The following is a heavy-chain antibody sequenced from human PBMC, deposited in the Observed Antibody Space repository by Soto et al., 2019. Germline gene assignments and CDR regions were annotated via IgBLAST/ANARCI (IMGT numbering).Heavy chain of an antibody. CDR2: INPNSGST. CDR1: GYTFTGYY. D-gene: IGHD4-17*01. CDR3: SREVGYGEYDFDY. Sequence: QVQLVQSGAEVKKPGASVKVSCKASGYTFTGYYMHWVRQAPGQGREWMGWINPNSGSTNYAQKFQGWVTMTRDTSISTAYMELSRMRSDDPAVYYRSREVGYGEYDFDYRGQGTLVNVSS. V-gene: IGHV1-2*04. J-gene: IGHJ4*02.